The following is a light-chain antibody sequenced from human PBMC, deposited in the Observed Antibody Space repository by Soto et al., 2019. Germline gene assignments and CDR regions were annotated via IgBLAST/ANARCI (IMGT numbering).Light chain of an antibody. CDR1: STDFVSYNR. Sequence: QSALTQTPSVSGSPGQSVTISCTGTSTDFVSYNRVSWYQQPPGTAPKLMIYEVSKRPSGVPDRFSGSKSGNTASLTISGLQAADEADYYCSSFAANDNVVFGGGTKLTVL. J-gene: IGLJ3*02. CDR3: SSFAANDNVV. V-gene: IGLV2-18*02. CDR2: EVS.